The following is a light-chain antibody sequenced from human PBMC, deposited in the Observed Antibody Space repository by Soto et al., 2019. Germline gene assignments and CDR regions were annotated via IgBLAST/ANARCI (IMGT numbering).Light chain of an antibody. V-gene: IGLV2-14*01. CDR2: EVS. CDR1: RTDVGGYNF. Sequence: QSVLAQPASVSGSPGQSITISCTGTRTDVGGYNFVSWYQQHPGKAPKLIIYEVSNRPSGVSNRFSGSKSDNTASLTTSGLQAEDEADYYCCSYVSSKTYVFGTGTKVT. J-gene: IGLJ1*01. CDR3: CSYVSSKTYV.